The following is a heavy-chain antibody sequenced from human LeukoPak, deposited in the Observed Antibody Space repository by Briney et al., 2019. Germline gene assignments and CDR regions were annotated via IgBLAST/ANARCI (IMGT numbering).Heavy chain of an antibody. CDR1: GGSFSGYY. V-gene: IGHV4-34*01. CDR2: INHSGST. Sequence: PSETLSLTCAVYGGSFSGYYWSWIRQPPGKGLEWIGEINHSGSTNYNPSLKSRVTISVDTSKNQFSLKLSSVTAADTAVYYCARRAIAVAGFGLDYWGQGTLVTVSS. D-gene: IGHD6-19*01. J-gene: IGHJ4*02. CDR3: ARRAIAVAGFGLDY.